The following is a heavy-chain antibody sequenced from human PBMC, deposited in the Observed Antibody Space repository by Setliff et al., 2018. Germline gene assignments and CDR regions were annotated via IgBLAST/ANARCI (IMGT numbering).Heavy chain of an antibody. J-gene: IGHJ4*02. D-gene: IGHD6-13*01. Sequence: PGGSLRLSCSASGFTFNTYTMHWVRQAPGKGLEWVAFVRFDGSNKEYADSVKGRFTLSRDNLKNTLYLQMNSLRVEDTAVYYCARDLGIAALGTYLDYWGLGTLVTVSS. CDR2: VRFDGSNK. V-gene: IGHV3-30*02. CDR3: ARDLGIAALGTYLDY. CDR1: GFTFNTYT.